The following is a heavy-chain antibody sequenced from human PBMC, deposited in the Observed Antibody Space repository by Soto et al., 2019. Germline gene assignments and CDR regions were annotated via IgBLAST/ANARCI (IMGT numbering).Heavy chain of an antibody. V-gene: IGHV5-10-1*01. D-gene: IGHD3-10*01. J-gene: IGHJ4*02. CDR1: GYSFTSYS. Sequence: VESLKISCKVSGYSFTSYSISWVRHIPGKGLEWMGRIDPSDSYTNYSPSFQGHVTISADKSISTAYLQWSSLKASDTATYYCARETAHRGASGRPLQPENFDSWGQGTLVTVSS. CDR2: IDPSDSYT. CDR3: ARETAHRGASGRPLQPENFDS.